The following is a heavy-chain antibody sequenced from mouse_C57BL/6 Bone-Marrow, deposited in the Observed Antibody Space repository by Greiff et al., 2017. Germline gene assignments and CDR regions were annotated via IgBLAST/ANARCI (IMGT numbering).Heavy chain of an antibody. D-gene: IGHD1-1*01. CDR3: ARPYCYGRSWGFDV. CDR1: GFNIKNTY. CDR2: IDPANGNT. Sequence: EVQVVESVAELVRPGASVKLSCTASGFNIKNTYMHWVKQRPEQGLEWIGRIDPANGNTKYAPKFQGKATITADTSSNTAYLQLSSLTSEDAAIYYCARPYCYGRSWGFDVWGTGTTVTVSS. J-gene: IGHJ1*03. V-gene: IGHV14-3*01.